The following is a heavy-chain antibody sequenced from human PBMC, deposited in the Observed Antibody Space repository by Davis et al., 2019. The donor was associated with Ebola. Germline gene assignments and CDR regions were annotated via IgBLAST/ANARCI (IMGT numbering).Heavy chain of an antibody. D-gene: IGHD3-10*01. CDR3: ARDLSYSYYYHYYGMDV. Sequence: ASVKVSCKASGYTFSNYYLHWVRQAPGQGLEWMGVINPSAGYTNYAQKFQGRVIITRDTSISTAYMELTSLRSDDTAIYYCARDLSYSYYYHYYGMDVWGQGTTVTVSS. CDR2: INPSAGYT. J-gene: IGHJ6*02. CDR1: GYTFSNYY. V-gene: IGHV1-46*01.